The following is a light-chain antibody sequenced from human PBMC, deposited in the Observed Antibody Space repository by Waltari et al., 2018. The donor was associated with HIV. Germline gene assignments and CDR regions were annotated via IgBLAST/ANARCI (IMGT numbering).Light chain of an antibody. J-gene: IGKJ1*01. V-gene: IGKV3-20*01. Sequence: IVLTQSPGALSLSPGESATLSCRARQCISSNYLAWYQKTPGHAPRLLIYGASNRATGIPDRFSGSGSGTDFTLTISRLEAEDVAVFYCQQYSSSPWTFGEGTKVE. CDR2: GAS. CDR3: QQYSSSPWT. CDR1: QCISSNY.